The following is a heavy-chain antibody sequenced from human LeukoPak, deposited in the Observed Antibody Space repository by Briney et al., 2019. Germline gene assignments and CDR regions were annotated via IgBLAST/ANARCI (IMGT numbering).Heavy chain of an antibody. CDR2: IIPIFGTA. Sequence: SVKVSCKASGGTFSSYAISWVRQAPGQGLEWMGGIIPIFGTANYAQKFQGRVTITADKSTSTAYMELSSLRSEDTAAYYCARGNLDLYDYVWGSYPDWFDPWGQGTLVTVSS. CDR1: GGTFSSYA. J-gene: IGHJ5*02. D-gene: IGHD3-16*02. V-gene: IGHV1-69*06. CDR3: ARGNLDLYDYVWGSYPDWFDP.